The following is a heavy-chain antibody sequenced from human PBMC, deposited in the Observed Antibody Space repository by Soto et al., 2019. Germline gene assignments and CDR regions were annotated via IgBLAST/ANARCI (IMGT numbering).Heavy chain of an antibody. CDR2: LSAYNGNK. J-gene: IGHJ4*02. V-gene: IGHV1-18*01. D-gene: IGHD3-16*02. Sequence: QVQLVQSGAEVKKPGASVKVSCKASGYTFTSYGISWVRQAPGQGLEWMGWLSAYNGNKNYAQKLQGRVTMTTDPPTSTAYMALRSLRSDDTAGYYCARGGGLDYVWGSYRQPDYWGQGPLVTVSS. CDR3: ARGGGLDYVWGSYRQPDY. CDR1: GYTFTSYG.